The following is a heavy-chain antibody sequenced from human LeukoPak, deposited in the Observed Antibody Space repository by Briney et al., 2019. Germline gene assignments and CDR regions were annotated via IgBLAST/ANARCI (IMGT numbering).Heavy chain of an antibody. J-gene: IGHJ4*02. CDR2: IYYSGST. CDR3: ARSRNYYDSSGLYY. D-gene: IGHD3-22*01. V-gene: IGHV4-59*01. Sequence: SETLSLTCTVSGGSISSYYWSWIRQPPGKGLEWIGYIYYSGSTNYNPSLQSRVTISVDTSKNQFSLKLSSVTAADTAVYYCARSRNYYDSSGLYYWGQGTLVTVSS. CDR1: GGSISSYY.